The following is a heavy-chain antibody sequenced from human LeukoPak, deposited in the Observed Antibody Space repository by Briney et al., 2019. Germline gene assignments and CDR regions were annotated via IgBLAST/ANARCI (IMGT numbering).Heavy chain of an antibody. D-gene: IGHD3-10*01. J-gene: IGHJ4*02. CDR1: GGSISSSSYY. Sequence: SETLSLTCTVSGGSISSSSYYWGWIRQPPGKGLEWIGSIYYSGSTYYNPSLKSRVTISVDTSKNQFSLKLSSVTAADTAVYYCATRYMVRGVMGGSDWGQGTLVTVSS. CDR3: ATRYMVRGVMGGSD. V-gene: IGHV4-39*07. CDR2: IYYSGST.